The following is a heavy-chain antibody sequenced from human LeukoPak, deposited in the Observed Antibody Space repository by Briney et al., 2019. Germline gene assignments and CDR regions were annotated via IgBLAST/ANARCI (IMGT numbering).Heavy chain of an antibody. CDR2: IYHRGST. J-gene: IGHJ4*02. V-gene: IGHV4-4*02. Sequence: SESLSLTCTVSGDSFSSDGWWTWVRQPPGRGLGGIGEIYHRGSTNYNPSLKSRVTISIDKSRNQFSLMLSSVTAADTAVYYCARRQYYDSTGYFVYWGQGTLVIVSS. CDR1: GDSFSSDGW. D-gene: IGHD3-22*01. CDR3: ARRQYYDSTGYFVY.